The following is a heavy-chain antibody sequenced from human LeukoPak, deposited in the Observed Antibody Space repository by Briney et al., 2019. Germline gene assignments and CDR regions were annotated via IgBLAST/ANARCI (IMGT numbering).Heavy chain of an antibody. Sequence: LSLTCAVYGGSFSDYYMSWIRQAPGKGLEWVSYISSSGSTIYYADSVKGRFTISRDNAKNSLYLQMNSLRAEDTAVYYCARDSYYYGSGSPPFDYWGQGTLITVSS. CDR1: GGSFSDYY. V-gene: IGHV3-11*01. J-gene: IGHJ4*02. D-gene: IGHD3-10*01. CDR3: ARDSYYYGSGSPPFDY. CDR2: ISSSGSTI.